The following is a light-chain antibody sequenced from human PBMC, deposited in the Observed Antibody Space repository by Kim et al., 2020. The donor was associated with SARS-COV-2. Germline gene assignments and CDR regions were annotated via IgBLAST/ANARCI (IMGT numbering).Light chain of an antibody. CDR1: QGIARY. V-gene: IGKV1-9*01. CDR2: GAS. Sequence: DIQLTQSPSFLSVSVGDRVTITCRASQGIARYLAWYQQKPGKAPNLLIHGASTLQSGVPSRFSGSGSWTEFTLTIGSLQPEDSAIYYCQQFNSYPYTFGQGTKLEI. CDR3: QQFNSYPYT. J-gene: IGKJ2*01.